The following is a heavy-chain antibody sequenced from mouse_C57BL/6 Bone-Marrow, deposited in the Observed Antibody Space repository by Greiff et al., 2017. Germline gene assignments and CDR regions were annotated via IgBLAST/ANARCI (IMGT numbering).Heavy chain of an antibody. CDR3: ALAITTVVAYAMDY. CDR1: GYTFTSYW. V-gene: IGHV1-69*01. CDR2: IDPSDSYT. J-gene: IGHJ4*01. Sequence: QVQLQQPGAELVMPGASVKLSCKASGYTFTSYWMHWVKPRPGQGLEWIGEIDPSDSYTNYNQKFKGKSTLTVDKSSSTAYMQLSSLTSEDSAVYYCALAITTVVAYAMDYWGQGTSVTVSS. D-gene: IGHD1-1*01.